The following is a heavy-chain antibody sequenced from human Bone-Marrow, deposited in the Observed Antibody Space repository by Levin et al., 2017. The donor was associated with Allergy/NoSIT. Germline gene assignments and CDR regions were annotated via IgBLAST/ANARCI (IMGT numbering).Heavy chain of an antibody. CDR2: IYYSGST. V-gene: IGHV4-30-4*01. D-gene: IGHD6-13*01. J-gene: IGHJ4*02. Sequence: SETLSLTCTVSGGSISSGDYYWSWIRQPPGKGLEWIGYIYYSGSTYYNPSLKSRVTISVDTSKNQFSLKLSSVTAADTAVYYCAREAAAVVAGYYFDYWGQGTLVTVSS. CDR1: GGSISSGDYY. CDR3: AREAAAVVAGYYFDY.